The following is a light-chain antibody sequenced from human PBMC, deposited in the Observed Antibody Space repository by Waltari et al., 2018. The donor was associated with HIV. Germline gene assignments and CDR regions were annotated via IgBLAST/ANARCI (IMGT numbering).Light chain of an antibody. CDR1: QSVLYGLKNKNY. V-gene: IGKV4-1*01. J-gene: IGKJ1*01. CDR2: WPA. CDR3: QQEYSAPRT. Sequence: DIVMTQSPESLAVSLGERASINCKSSQSVLYGLKNKNYGSWYQQKPGQHTKLLIYWPATGESGVPDRFSGSVSGTDFTLTISSLQAEDVATYYCQQEYSAPRTFGQGTKVEVK.